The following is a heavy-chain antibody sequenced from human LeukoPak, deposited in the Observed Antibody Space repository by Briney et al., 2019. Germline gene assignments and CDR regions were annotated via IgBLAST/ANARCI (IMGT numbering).Heavy chain of an antibody. V-gene: IGHV4-39*01. CDR1: GGSISSYY. D-gene: IGHD3-22*01. J-gene: IGHJ4*02. CDR2: IYYSGST. CDR3: ARRRYYYDSSGYFNY. Sequence: SETLSLTCTVSGGSISSYYWGWIRQPPGAGLEWIGTIYYSGSTYYNRTLKSRLTISVDTSKNQFSLNLMSVTAADTAVYYCARRRYYYDSSGYFNYWGQGTLVTVSS.